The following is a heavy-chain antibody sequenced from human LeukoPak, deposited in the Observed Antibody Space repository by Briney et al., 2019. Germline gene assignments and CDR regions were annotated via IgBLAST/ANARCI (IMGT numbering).Heavy chain of an antibody. D-gene: IGHD6-13*01. Sequence: SETLSLTCTVSGGSISSYYWSWIRQPPGKGPEWIGYIYYSGSTNYNPSLKSRVTISVDTSKNQFSLKLSSVTAADTAVYYCARGYSSSWYTHYWGQGTLVTVSS. CDR2: IYYSGST. J-gene: IGHJ4*02. CDR3: ARGYSSSWYTHY. CDR1: GGSISSYY. V-gene: IGHV4-59*08.